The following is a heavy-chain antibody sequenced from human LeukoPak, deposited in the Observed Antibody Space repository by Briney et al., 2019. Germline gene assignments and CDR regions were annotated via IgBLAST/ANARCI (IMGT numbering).Heavy chain of an antibody. CDR1: GYTFTSYD. CDR2: MNPNSGNT. D-gene: IGHD3-3*01. Sequence: VASVKVSCKASGYTFTSYDINWVRQATGQGLEWMGWMNPNSGNTGYAQKFQGRVTMTRNTSISTAYMELSSLRSEDTAVYYCARGGTIFGLENCLIWFDPWGQGTLVTVSS. CDR3: ARGGTIFGLENCLIWFDP. J-gene: IGHJ5*02. V-gene: IGHV1-8*01.